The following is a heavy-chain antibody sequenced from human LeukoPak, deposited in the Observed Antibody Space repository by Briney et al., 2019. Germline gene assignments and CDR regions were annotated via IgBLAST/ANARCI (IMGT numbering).Heavy chain of an antibody. J-gene: IGHJ5*02. CDR2: IKQDGSEK. D-gene: IGHD4-17*01. V-gene: IGHV3-7*01. CDR1: GFTFSSYW. CDR3: ASGGYGDYEDWFDP. Sequence: GGSLRLSCAASGFTFSSYWMSWVRQAPGKGLEWVANIKQDGSEKYYVDSVKGRFTISRDNAKNSLHLQMNSLRAEDTAVYYCASGGYGDYEDWFDPWGQGTLVTVSS.